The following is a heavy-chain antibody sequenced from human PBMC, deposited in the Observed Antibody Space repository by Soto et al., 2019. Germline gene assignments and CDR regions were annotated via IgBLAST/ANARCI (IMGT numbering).Heavy chain of an antibody. D-gene: IGHD6-19*01. CDR1: GFTFSSYA. CDR3: ANKLSSGWWVPFDY. J-gene: IGHJ4*02. V-gene: IGHV3-23*01. CDR2: ISGSGGST. Sequence: PGGSLRLSCAASGFTFSSYAMSWVRQAPGKGLEWVSAISGSGGSTYYADSVKGRFTISRDNSKNTLYLQMNSLRAEDTAVYYCANKLSSGWWVPFDYWGQGTLVTVSS.